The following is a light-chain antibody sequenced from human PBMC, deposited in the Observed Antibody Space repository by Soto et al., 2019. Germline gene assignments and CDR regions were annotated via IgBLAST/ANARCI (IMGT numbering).Light chain of an antibody. CDR2: DVI. V-gene: IGLV2-11*01. CDR3: CSYAGSYTFV. CDR1: SSDVGGYNY. J-gene: IGLJ1*01. Sequence: QSALTQPRSVSGSPGQSVTLSCTGTSSDVGGYNYVSWYQQHPGKAPKLMIYDVITRPSGVPDRFSGSKSGNTASLTISELQAEDDADYYCCSYAGSYTFVFGTGTKVTV.